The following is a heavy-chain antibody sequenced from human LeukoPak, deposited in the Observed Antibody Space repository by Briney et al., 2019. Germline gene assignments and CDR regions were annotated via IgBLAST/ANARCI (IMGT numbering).Heavy chain of an antibody. D-gene: IGHD6-6*01. Sequence: SQTLSLTCTVSGGSISSGDYYWSRIRQPPGKGLVCIGYMYYSGSTYYNPSLKSRVTISVDTSKNQFSVKLSSVTAADTAVYYCGRSIASHGPTHNWFGPWGQGTLVTVS. CDR2: MYYSGST. J-gene: IGHJ5*02. V-gene: IGHV4-30-4*01. CDR3: GRSIASHGPTHNWFGP. CDR1: GGSISSGDYY.